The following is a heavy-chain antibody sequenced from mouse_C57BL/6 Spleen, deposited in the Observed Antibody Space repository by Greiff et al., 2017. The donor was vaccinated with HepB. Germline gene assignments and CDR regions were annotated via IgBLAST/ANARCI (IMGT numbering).Heavy chain of an antibody. CDR3: TIDRDGYYRYFDV. J-gene: IGHJ1*03. CDR1: GFTFSSYA. V-gene: IGHV5-9-1*02. D-gene: IGHD2-3*01. Sequence: EVMLVESGEGLVKPGGSLKLSCAASGFTFSSYAMSWVRQTPEKRLEWVAYISSGGDYIYYADTVKGRFTISRDNARNTLYLQMSSLKSEDTAMYYCTIDRDGYYRYFDVWGTGTTVTVSS. CDR2: ISSGGDYI.